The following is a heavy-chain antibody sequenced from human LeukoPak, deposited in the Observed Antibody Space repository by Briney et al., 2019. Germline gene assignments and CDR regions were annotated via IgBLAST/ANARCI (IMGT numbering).Heavy chain of an antibody. Sequence: SETLSLTCTVSGGSISSYYWSWIRQPPGKGLEWIGYIYYSGSTNYNPSLKSRVTISVDTSKNQFSLKLSSVTAADTAVYYCASLNYYDSSGYYSLDGYFQHWGQGTLVTVSS. V-gene: IGHV4-59*08. D-gene: IGHD3-22*01. CDR2: IYYSGST. CDR1: GGSISSYY. J-gene: IGHJ1*01. CDR3: ASLNYYDSSGYYSLDGYFQH.